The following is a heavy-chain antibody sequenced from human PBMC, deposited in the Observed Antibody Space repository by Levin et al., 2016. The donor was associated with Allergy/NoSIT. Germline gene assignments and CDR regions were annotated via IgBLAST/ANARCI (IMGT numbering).Heavy chain of an antibody. V-gene: IGHV3-23*01. J-gene: IGHJ5*02. CDR2: ISGSGGSA. Sequence: WIRQPPGKGLEWVSGISGSGGSAFYADSVKGRFTISRDNSKNTLYLQMNSLRAEDTAVYYCAKDSVGGGYYWFDPWGQGTLVTVSS. CDR3: AKDSVGGGYYWFDP. D-gene: IGHD2-2*03.